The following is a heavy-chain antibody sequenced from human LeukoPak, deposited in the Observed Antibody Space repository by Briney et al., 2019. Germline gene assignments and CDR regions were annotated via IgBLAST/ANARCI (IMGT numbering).Heavy chain of an antibody. D-gene: IGHD3-22*01. CDR2: IYYSGST. Sequence: SETLSLTCTVSGGSISSSSYYWGWIRQPPGKGLEWIGSIYYSGSTYYNPSLKSRVTISVDTSKNQFSLKLSSVTAADTAVYYCVRPQYYYDSSGYLGAFDIWGQGTMVTVSS. CDR1: GGSISSSSYY. CDR3: VRPQYYYDSSGYLGAFDI. V-gene: IGHV4-39*01. J-gene: IGHJ3*02.